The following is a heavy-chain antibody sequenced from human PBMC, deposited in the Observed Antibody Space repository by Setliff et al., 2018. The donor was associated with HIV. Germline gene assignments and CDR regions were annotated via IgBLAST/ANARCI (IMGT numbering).Heavy chain of an antibody. J-gene: IGHJ6*04. D-gene: IGHD1-1*01. V-gene: IGHV4-61*09. CDR2: MDTSGAT. Sequence: KASETLSLTCTVSGGSVSSGSHYWSWVRQPAGKGLEWIGQMDTSGATKYNPSLQTRVTMSLDTSKNQFSLNLNSVTAADTAVYYCARDPPGMEMDVWGKGTTVTVSS. CDR3: ARDPPGMEMDV. CDR1: GGSVSSGSHY.